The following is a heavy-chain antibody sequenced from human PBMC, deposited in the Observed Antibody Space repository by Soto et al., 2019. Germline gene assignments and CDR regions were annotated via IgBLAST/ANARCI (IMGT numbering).Heavy chain of an antibody. V-gene: IGHV1-18*01. J-gene: IGHJ6*02. CDR3: ARESTLTTVYYYYVMAF. CDR1: GYTFTSYG. CDR2: ISAYNGNT. D-gene: IGHD4-17*01. Sequence: ASVKVSCKASGYTFTSYGISWVRQAPGQGLEWMGWISAYNGNTNYAQKLQGRVTMTTDTSTSTAYMELRSLRSDDTAVYYCARESTLTTVYYYYVMAFWGQGTTAPAS.